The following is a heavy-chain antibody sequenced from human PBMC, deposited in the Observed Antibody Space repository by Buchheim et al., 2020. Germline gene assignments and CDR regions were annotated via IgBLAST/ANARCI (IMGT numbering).Heavy chain of an antibody. V-gene: IGHV3-23*01. CDR2: LSGTGGST. Sequence: EVQLLESGGGLVQPGGSLRLSCAASGFTFSSYAMSWVRQAPGKGLEWVSTLSGTGGSTYYADSVKGRFTISRDNSKKTPYLHMNSLRAEDTAVYYCAKMEGGLTVTMCPDYWGQGTL. CDR3: AKMEGGLTVTMCPDY. J-gene: IGHJ4*02. CDR1: GFTFSSYA. D-gene: IGHD4-17*01.